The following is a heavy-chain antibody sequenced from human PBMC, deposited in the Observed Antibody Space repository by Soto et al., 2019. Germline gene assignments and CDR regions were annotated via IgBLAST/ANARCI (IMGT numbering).Heavy chain of an antibody. V-gene: IGHV3-30*18. D-gene: IGHD1-26*01. CDR1: GFTFSSYG. CDR2: ISYDGSNK. CDR3: AKGTWELPDY. J-gene: IGHJ4*02. Sequence: QVQLVESGGGVVQPGRSLRLSCAASGFTFSSYGMHWVRQAPGKGLEWVAVISYDGSNKYYADSVKGRFTISRDNSKNTLYLQMNSLRAEDTAVYYCAKGTWELPDYWGQGTLVTVSS.